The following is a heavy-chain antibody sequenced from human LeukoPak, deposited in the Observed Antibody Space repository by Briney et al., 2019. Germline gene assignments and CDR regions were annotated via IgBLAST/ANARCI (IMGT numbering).Heavy chain of an antibody. J-gene: IGHJ5*02. V-gene: IGHV4-59*01. CDR2: IYYTGST. CDR3: ARDQRSGDYWFDP. CDR1: GGSISSYY. Sequence: PSETLSLTCTVSGGSISSYYWSWIRQPPGKGLEWIGYIYYTGSTNYNPSLKSRVTISVDTSKNQFSLKLSSVTAADTAVYCCARDQRSGDYWFDPWGQGTLVTVSS. D-gene: IGHD4-17*01.